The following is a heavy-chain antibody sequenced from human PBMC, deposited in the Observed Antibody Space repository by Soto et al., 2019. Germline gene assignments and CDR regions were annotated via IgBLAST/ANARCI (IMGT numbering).Heavy chain of an antibody. CDR1: GFTFSSYA. CDR2: ISSNGGST. J-gene: IGHJ5*02. Sequence: PGGSLRLSCAASGFTFSSYAMHWVRQAPGKGLEFVSAISSNGGSTYYANSVKGRFTISRDNSKNTLYLQMGSLRAEDMAVYYCARDPRIVVVPAAIPEGWFDPWGQGTLVTVSS. D-gene: IGHD2-2*01. V-gene: IGHV3-64*01. CDR3: ARDPRIVVVPAAIPEGWFDP.